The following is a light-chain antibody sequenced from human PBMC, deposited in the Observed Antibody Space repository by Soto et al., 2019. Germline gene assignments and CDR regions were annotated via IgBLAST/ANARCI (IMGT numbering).Light chain of an antibody. Sequence: DIQMTQSPSTLSASVGDRDTITCRASQSISSRLAWYQQKPGKAPKLLIYDASSLESGVPLRFSGSGSGTEFTLTISSLQPDDFATYYCQQYNSYSWTFGQGTKVDIK. J-gene: IGKJ1*01. CDR2: DAS. CDR3: QQYNSYSWT. V-gene: IGKV1-5*01. CDR1: QSISSR.